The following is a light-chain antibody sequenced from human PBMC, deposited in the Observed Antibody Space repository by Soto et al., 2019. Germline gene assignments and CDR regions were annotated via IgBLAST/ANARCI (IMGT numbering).Light chain of an antibody. J-gene: IGKJ1*01. CDR1: QSMGSN. Sequence: EIVMTQSPATMSVSPGERATLSCRASQSMGSNVAWYQQKPGQAPRLLIYGASTRAAGIPARFSGSGSGTEFTLTITSLQSEDFAVYYCQQFHNWPRTFGQGTKVGIK. V-gene: IGKV3-15*01. CDR2: GAS. CDR3: QQFHNWPRT.